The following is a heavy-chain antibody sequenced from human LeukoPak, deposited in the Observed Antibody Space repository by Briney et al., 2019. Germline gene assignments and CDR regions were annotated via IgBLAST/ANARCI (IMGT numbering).Heavy chain of an antibody. CDR3: ASRGHSGDSRAFDY. D-gene: IGHD7-27*01. J-gene: IGHJ4*02. V-gene: IGHV4-59*01. Sequence: SETLSLTCTVSGGSISSYYWSWIRQPPGKGLEWIGYNYYSGSTNYNPSLKSRVTISVDTSKNQFSLKLSSVTAADTAVYYCASRGHSGDSRAFDYWGQGTLVTVSS. CDR2: NYYSGST. CDR1: GGSISSYY.